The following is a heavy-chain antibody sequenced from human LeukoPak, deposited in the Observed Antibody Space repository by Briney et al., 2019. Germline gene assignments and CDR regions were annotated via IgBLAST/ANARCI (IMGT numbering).Heavy chain of an antibody. CDR3: ARAPVTAVAGMDYYYGMDV. D-gene: IGHD6-19*01. CDR2: IYYSGST. J-gene: IGHJ6*02. V-gene: IGHV4-59*01. Sequence: SETLSLTCTVPGDSISSYYWSWVRQTPGKGLEWIGYIYYSGSTNYNPYIKRRGNISVEKNKKKISLKLKSVTAADTAVYYCARAPVTAVAGMDYYYGMDVWGQGTMVTVSS. CDR1: GDSISSYY.